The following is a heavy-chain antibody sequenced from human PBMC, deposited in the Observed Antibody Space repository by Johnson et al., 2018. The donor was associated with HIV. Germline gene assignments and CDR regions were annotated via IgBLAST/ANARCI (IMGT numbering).Heavy chain of an antibody. V-gene: IGHV3-30*02. Sequence: QVQLVESGGGLVQPGGSLRLSCAASGFTFSSYDMHWVRQATGKGLEWVAFIRYDGSNKYYTDPVKGRFTISRDNSKNALYLQMHNLTTEDTAVYYCAKGYYDSPFGFDIWGQGTMVIVSS. CDR3: AKGYYDSPFGFDI. J-gene: IGHJ3*02. CDR2: IRYDGSNK. CDR1: GFTFSSYD. D-gene: IGHD3-3*01.